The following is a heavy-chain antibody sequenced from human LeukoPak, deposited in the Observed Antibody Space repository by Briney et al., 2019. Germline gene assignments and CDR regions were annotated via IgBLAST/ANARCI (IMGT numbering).Heavy chain of an antibody. Sequence: SETLSLTCTVSGGSISSYYWSWIRQPPGKGLEWIGYIYYSGSTNYNPSLKSRVTISVDTSKNQFSLKLSSVTAADTAVYYCAGADRSYYYYYMDVWGKGTTVTVSS. V-gene: IGHV4-59*01. J-gene: IGHJ6*03. CDR3: AGADRSYYYYYMDV. CDR2: IYYSGST. CDR1: GGSISSYY. D-gene: IGHD3-10*01.